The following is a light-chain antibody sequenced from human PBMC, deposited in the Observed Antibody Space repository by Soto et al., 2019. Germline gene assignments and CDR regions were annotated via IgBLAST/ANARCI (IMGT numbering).Light chain of an antibody. CDR2: GST. CDR3: LSYDSREGV. CDR1: SSNIGLGYD. J-gene: IGLJ3*02. V-gene: IGLV1-40*01. Sequence: QSVLTQPPSVSGAPGQRVTISCTGSSSNIGLGYDVHWYQHLPGTAPKLLIFGSTNRPSGVPDRFSGSKSGTSASLAITGRQAEDEPQYHCLSYDSREGVSGGETKLTF.